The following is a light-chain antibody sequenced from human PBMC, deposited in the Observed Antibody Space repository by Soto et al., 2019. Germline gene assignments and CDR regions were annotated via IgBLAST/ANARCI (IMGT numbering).Light chain of an antibody. V-gene: IGKV1-39*01. CDR2: STS. Sequence: DIQMTQSPSTLSASVGDRVTITCRASRDVRIYLAWYQQKPGKAPKLLIYSTSNLQSGVPSGFSGSGSGTNFSLTISNLQPEDFATYYCQQSFSVPPTFGQGTRLEIK. CDR1: RDVRIY. J-gene: IGKJ5*01. CDR3: QQSFSVPPT.